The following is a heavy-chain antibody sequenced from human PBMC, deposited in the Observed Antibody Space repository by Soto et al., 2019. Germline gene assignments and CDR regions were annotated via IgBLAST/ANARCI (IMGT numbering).Heavy chain of an antibody. V-gene: IGHV4-59*01. Sequence: PSETLSLTCTVSGGSISSYYWSWIRQPPGKGLEWIGYIYYSGSTNYNPSLKSRVTISVDTSKNQFSLKLSSVTAADTAVYYCARGNTMVRGVIITSSYWFDHWGQGTLVTVSS. D-gene: IGHD3-10*01. CDR2: IYYSGST. CDR3: ARGNTMVRGVIITSSYWFDH. J-gene: IGHJ5*02. CDR1: GGSISSYY.